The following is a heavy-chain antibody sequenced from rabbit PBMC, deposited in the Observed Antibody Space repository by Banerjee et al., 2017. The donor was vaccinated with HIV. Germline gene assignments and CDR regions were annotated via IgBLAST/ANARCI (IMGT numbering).Heavy chain of an antibody. D-gene: IGHD6-1*01. CDR1: GFSFSPTYN. Sequence: QEQLEESGGDLVKPEGSLTITCTASGFSFSPTYNMYWVRQAPGKGLEWIACINTNSGNTVYASWAKGRFTISRTSSTTVTLQMTSLTAADTATYFCARDNGYAIDLWGPGTLVTVS. J-gene: IGHJ4*01. V-gene: IGHV1S45*01. CDR2: INTNSGNT. CDR3: ARDNGYAIDL.